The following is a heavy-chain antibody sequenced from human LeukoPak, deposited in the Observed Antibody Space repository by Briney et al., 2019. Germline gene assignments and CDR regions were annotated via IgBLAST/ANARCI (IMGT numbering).Heavy chain of an antibody. J-gene: IGHJ5*02. Sequence: SETLSLTCTVSGGSISSSSYYWGWIRQPPGKGLEWIGSIYYSGSTYYNPSLKSRVTISVDTSKNQFSLKLSSMTAADTAVYYCARGTTRIAAADTWGQGTLVTVSS. CDR2: IYYSGST. V-gene: IGHV4-39*07. CDR3: ARGTTRIAAADT. CDR1: GGSISSSSYY. D-gene: IGHD6-13*01.